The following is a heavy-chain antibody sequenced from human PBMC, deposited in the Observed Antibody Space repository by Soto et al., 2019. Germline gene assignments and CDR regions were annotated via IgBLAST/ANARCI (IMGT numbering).Heavy chain of an antibody. CDR1: GFTFSSYA. CDR3: ARAEHTVIDY. V-gene: IGHV3-30-3*01. CDR2: ISYDGSNK. Sequence: QVQLVESGGGVVQPGRSLRLSCAASGFTFSSYAMHWVRQAPGKGLEWVAVISYDGSNKYYADSVKGRFTISRDNSKNTLYLQMNSLRAEDTAVYYCARAEHTVIDYWGQGTLVTVSS. D-gene: IGHD4-4*01. J-gene: IGHJ4*02.